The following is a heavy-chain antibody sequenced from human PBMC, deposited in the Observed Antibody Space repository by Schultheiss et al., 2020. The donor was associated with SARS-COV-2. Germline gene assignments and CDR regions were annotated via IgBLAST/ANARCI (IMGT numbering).Heavy chain of an antibody. J-gene: IGHJ6*02. D-gene: IGHD2-15*01. CDR1: GGSISSSNW. CDR2: IYHSGST. Sequence: SETLSLTCAVSGGSISSSNWWSWVRQPPGKGLEWIGEIYHSGSTNYNPSLKSRVTISVDKSKNQFSLKLGSVTAADTAVYYCARDARGYCSGGSCYSGYYYYCMDVWGQGTTVTVSS. CDR3: ARDARGYCSGGSCYSGYYYYCMDV. V-gene: IGHV4-4*02.